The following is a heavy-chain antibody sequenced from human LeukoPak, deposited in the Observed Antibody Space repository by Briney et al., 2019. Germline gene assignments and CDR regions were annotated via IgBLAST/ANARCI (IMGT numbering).Heavy chain of an antibody. CDR3: TRPNYGDYADDY. J-gene: IGHJ4*02. CDR1: GFTFSGSA. V-gene: IGHV3-73*01. D-gene: IGHD4-17*01. CDR2: IRSKANNYET. Sequence: PGGSLTLSCAASGFTFSGSAMHWVRRASGKGLEWVGRIRSKANNYETTYAPSVKGRFAISRDDSKNTAYLQMNGLKTEDTAMYYCTRPNYGDYADDYWGQGTLVTVSS.